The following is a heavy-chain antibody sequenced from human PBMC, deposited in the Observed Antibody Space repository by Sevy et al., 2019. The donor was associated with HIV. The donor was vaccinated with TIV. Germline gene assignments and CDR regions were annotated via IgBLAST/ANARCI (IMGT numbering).Heavy chain of an antibody. CDR3: ARRTKQLWSYYFDY. D-gene: IGHD6-6*01. CDR2: VYPDDSET. V-gene: IGHV5-51*01. J-gene: IGHJ4*02. Sequence: GESLKISCKGSGYNFTTHWIGWVRQMPGKGLEWLGIVYPDDSETTYSPSFQGQATMSADKSITTAYLQWNSLKASDTAMYYCARRTKQLWSYYFDYWGQGTLVTVSS. CDR1: GYNFTTHW.